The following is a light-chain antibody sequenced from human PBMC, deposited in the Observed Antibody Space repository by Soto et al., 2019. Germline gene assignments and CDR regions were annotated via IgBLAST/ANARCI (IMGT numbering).Light chain of an antibody. CDR3: QQCYSWPFT. Sequence: EIVMTQSPATLSVSPGERVTLSCRASQSVSSCLGWYQQKPGQAPRLLIYTTSSRATGIPSRFSGSGSGTEFSITISSLQSEDFAVYYCQQCYSWPFTFGQGTKLEIK. CDR1: QSVSSC. V-gene: IGKV3-15*01. J-gene: IGKJ2*01. CDR2: TTS.